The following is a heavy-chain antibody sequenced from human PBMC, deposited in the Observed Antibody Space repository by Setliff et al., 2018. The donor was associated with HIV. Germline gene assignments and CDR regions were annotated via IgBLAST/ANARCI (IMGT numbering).Heavy chain of an antibody. CDR2: IIPIFGTA. CDR1: GGTFSSYA. CDR3: ARDRGGVGYNPSYYFDY. Sequence: EASVKVSCKASGGTFSSYAISWVRQAPGRGLEWMGGIIPIFGTANYAQKFQGRVTITTDESTSTAYMELSSLRSEDTAVYYCARDRGGVGYNPSYYFDYWGQGTLVTVSS. V-gene: IGHV1-69*05. J-gene: IGHJ4*02. D-gene: IGHD3-16*01.